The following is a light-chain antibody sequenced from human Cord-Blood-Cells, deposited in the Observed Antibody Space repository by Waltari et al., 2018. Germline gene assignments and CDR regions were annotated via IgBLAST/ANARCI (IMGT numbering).Light chain of an antibody. Sequence: DIVMTQSPATLSVSPGERATLSRRASQSVSSNLAWYQQKPGQAPRLLIYGASTRATGIPARFSGSGSGTEFTLTISSLQSEDFAVYYCQQYNNWPYSFGQGTKLEIK. V-gene: IGKV3-15*01. CDR3: QQYNNWPYS. CDR1: QSVSSN. J-gene: IGKJ2*03. CDR2: GAS.